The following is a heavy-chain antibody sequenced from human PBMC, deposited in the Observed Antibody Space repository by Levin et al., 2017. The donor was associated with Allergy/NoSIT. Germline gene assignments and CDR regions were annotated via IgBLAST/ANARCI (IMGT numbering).Heavy chain of an antibody. CDR1: GFTFSSYA. V-gene: IGHV3-23*01. CDR2: ISGSGGST. CDR3: AKSGVVVRDYFDY. Sequence: GESLKISCAASGFTFSSYAMSWVRQAPGKGLEWVSAISGSGGSTYYADSVKGRFTISRDNSKNTLYLQMNSLRAEDTAVYYCAKSGVVVRDYFDYWGQGTLVTVSS. D-gene: IGHD3-22*01. J-gene: IGHJ4*02.